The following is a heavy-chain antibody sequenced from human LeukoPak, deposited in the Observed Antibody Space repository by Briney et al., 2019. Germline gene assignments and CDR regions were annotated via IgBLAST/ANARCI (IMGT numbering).Heavy chain of an antibody. CDR1: GFTFSSYA. Sequence: GGSLRLSCAASGFTFSSYAMSWVRQAPGKGLEWVSIISGSGSSTYYTDSVKGRFTISRDNSKNTLYLQMNSLRAEDTAVYYCAKEGDCSSTSCSSFDYWGQGTLVTVSS. J-gene: IGHJ4*02. CDR2: ISGSGSST. CDR3: AKEGDCSSTSCSSFDY. D-gene: IGHD2-2*01. V-gene: IGHV3-23*01.